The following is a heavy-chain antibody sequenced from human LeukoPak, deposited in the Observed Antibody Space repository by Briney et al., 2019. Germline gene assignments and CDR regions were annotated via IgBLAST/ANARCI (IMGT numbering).Heavy chain of an antibody. CDR1: GFTFSSYV. V-gene: IGHV4-34*01. CDR2: INHSGST. J-gene: IGHJ5*02. D-gene: IGHD1-14*01. CDR3: AREGPDYWFDP. Sequence: GSLRLSCEGSGFTFSSYVMTWIRQPPGKGLEWIGEINHSGSTNYNPSLKSRVTISVDTSKNQFSLKLSSVTAADTAVYYCAREGPDYWFDPWGQGTLVTVSS.